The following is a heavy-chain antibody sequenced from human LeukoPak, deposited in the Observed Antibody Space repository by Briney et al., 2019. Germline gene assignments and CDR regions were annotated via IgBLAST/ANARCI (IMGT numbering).Heavy chain of an antibody. J-gene: IGHJ4*02. V-gene: IGHV3-23*01. Sequence: GGSLRLSCTASGFTFSNFGMSWVRQAPGRGLEWVSHLTGSGGSTYYAGSVKGRFTISRDNSKNTLYLQMSSLRAEDTAVYYCAKRNYFGAGTYSFDFWGQGTLVTVSS. CDR1: GFTFSNFG. CDR3: AKRNYFGAGTYSFDF. D-gene: IGHD3-10*01. CDR2: LTGSGGST.